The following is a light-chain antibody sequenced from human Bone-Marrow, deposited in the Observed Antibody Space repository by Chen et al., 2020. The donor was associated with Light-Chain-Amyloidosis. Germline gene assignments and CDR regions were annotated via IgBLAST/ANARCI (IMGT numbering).Light chain of an antibody. Sequence: SYELTQPPSVSVSPGQTARITCSGDDLPTKYAYWYQQKPGQAPVLVIHRDTERPSGISERLSGSSSGTTATLTISGGQAEDEDDYHCQSADSSGTYEVIFGGGTKLTVL. CDR2: RDT. CDR1: DLPTKY. V-gene: IGLV3-25*03. J-gene: IGLJ2*01. CDR3: QSADSSGTYEVI.